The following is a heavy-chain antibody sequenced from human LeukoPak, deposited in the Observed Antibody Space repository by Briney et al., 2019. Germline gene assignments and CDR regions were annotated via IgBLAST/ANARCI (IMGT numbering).Heavy chain of an antibody. CDR3: VRTGSVVAGTPYYYYGMDV. V-gene: IGHV4-59*12. CDR1: GGSISSYY. Sequence: PSETLSLTCTVSGGSISSYYWSWIRQPPGKGLEWIGYIYYSGSTNYNPSLKSRVTISVDTSKSQFSLKLSSVTAADTAVYYCVRTGSVVAGTPYYYYGMDVWGQGTTVTVSS. CDR2: IYYSGST. J-gene: IGHJ6*02. D-gene: IGHD6-19*01.